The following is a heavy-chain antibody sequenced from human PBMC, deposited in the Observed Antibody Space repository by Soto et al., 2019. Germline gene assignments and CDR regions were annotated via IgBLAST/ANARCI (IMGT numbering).Heavy chain of an antibody. J-gene: IGHJ4*02. CDR2: ISGSGSST. D-gene: IGHD2-2*01. CDR1: GFTFSSYA. V-gene: IGHV3-23*01. CDR3: AKDRDVVLVPAPFDY. Sequence: GGSLRLSCAASGFTFSSYAMSWVRQAPGKGLEWVSAISGSGSSTYYADSVKGRFTISRDNSKNTLYLQMNSLRAEDTAVYYCAKDRDVVLVPAPFDYWGQGTLVTVSS.